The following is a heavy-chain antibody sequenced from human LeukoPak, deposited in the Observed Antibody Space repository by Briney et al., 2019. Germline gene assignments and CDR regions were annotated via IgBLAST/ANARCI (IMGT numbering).Heavy chain of an antibody. J-gene: IGHJ6*02. CDR3: ARVFSDHLRNYYYNAMDV. Sequence: PGGSLRLSCAASGFPFSSYWMHWVRQAPRKWLVWVSRSNSDGSSTSNADSVKGRFTISRDNAKNTLYLQMNSLRAEDTAVYYCARVFSDHLRNYYYNAMDVWGQGTTVTVSS. CDR1: GFPFSSYW. V-gene: IGHV3-74*01. D-gene: IGHD1-14*01. CDR2: SNSDGSST.